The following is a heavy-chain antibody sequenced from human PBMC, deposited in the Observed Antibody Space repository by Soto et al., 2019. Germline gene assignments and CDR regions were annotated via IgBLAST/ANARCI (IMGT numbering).Heavy chain of an antibody. V-gene: IGHV3-74*01. CDR3: ARAGSYRFAY. CDR1: GFSFSSYW. CDR2: INAGGTSI. Sequence: EVPLVESGGTLVQPGGSLRLSCVGSGFSFSSYWVHWVRQPPGKGLEWVSRINAGGTSISYADSVKGRFTISRDNAKNTLYLQMDGLGVDDTSVYYCARAGSYRFAYWGLGTLVTVSS. D-gene: IGHD3-10*01. J-gene: IGHJ4*02.